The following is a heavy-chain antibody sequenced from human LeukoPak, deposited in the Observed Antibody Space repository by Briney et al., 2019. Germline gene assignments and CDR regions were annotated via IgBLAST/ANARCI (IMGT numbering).Heavy chain of an antibody. V-gene: IGHV1-69*13. J-gene: IGHJ4*02. D-gene: IGHD3-16*02. CDR2: IIPIFGTA. CDR1: GGTFNSYA. Sequence: GASVKVSCKASGGTFNSYAISWVRQAPRHGLEWMGGIIPIFGTANYAQKFQGRVTITADEATSTAYMELSSLRSEGTAVYYCARDDPTTYYDYVWGSYRPFDYWGQGTLVTVSS. CDR3: ARDDPTTYYDYVWGSYRPFDY.